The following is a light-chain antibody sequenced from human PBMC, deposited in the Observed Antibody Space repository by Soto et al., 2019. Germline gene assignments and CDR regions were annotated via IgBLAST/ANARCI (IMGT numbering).Light chain of an antibody. CDR1: QSVSSSF. J-gene: IGKJ3*01. Sequence: IVLTQTPGTLSLSPGEEATLFCRASQSVSSSFLACYQQRPGQAPRLVIYGASRRATGIPDRFSGSGSGTEFTLSISSLEPEDFAIYYCQQYGSSPSTFGPGT. CDR2: GAS. V-gene: IGKV3-20*01. CDR3: QQYGSSPST.